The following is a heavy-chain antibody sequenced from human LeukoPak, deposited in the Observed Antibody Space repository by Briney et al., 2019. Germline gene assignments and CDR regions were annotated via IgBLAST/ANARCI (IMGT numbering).Heavy chain of an antibody. Sequence: GTSVKVSCKASGFTFTSSAMQWVRQARGQRLEWIGWIVVDNGYTNYTQKLQERVTITMDMSTSTAYMELSSLRSEDTAVYYCAAGRYCSGGRCYYGMDVWGQGTTVTVSS. CDR2: IVVDNGYT. CDR3: AAGRYCSGGRCYYGMDV. V-gene: IGHV1-58*02. CDR1: GFTFTSSA. J-gene: IGHJ6*02. D-gene: IGHD2-15*01.